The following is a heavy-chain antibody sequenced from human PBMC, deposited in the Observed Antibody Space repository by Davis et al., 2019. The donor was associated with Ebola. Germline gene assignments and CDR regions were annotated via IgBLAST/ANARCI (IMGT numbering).Heavy chain of an antibody. D-gene: IGHD3-3*01. CDR3: AKGVVISPIDY. J-gene: IGHJ4*02. V-gene: IGHV3-30-3*01. Sequence: GESLKISCAASGFTFSSYAMHWVRQAPGKGLEWVAVISYDGSNKYYADSVKGRFTISRDNSKNTLYLQMNSLRAEDTAVYYCAKGVVISPIDYWGQGTLVTVSS. CDR1: GFTFSSYA. CDR2: ISYDGSNK.